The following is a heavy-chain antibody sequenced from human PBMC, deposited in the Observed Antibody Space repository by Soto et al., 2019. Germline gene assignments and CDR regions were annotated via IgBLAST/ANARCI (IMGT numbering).Heavy chain of an antibody. D-gene: IGHD3-10*01. Sequence: SETLSLTCTVSTDSSSFTNSYWGWIRQPPGKGLQWIGSSSYNGGTFYNPSLKGRVVISFDTSKKQSSLQVTSVTAADTAVYFCARHRIEVVWRGFDLRGQATPVTVSS. CDR1: TDSSSFTNSY. J-gene: IGHJ4*02. V-gene: IGHV4-39*01. CDR3: ARHRIEVVWRGFDL. CDR2: SSYNGGT.